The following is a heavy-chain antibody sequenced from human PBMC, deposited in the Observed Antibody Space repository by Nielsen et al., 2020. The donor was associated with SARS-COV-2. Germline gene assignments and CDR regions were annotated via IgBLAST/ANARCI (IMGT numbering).Heavy chain of an antibody. D-gene: IGHD5-24*01. J-gene: IGHJ4*02. CDR1: GGSISSSNW. Sequence: SETLSLTCAVSGGSISSSNWWSWVRQPPGKGLEWIGEIYHSGSTNYNPSLKSRVTISVDKSKNQFSLKLSSVTAADTAVYYCARVSDDYNQYLDYWGQGTLVTVSS. CDR2: IYHSGST. CDR3: ARVSDDYNQYLDY. V-gene: IGHV4-4*02.